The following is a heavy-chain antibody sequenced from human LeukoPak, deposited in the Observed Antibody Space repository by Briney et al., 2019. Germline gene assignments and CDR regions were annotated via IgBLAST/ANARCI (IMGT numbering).Heavy chain of an antibody. CDR1: GYTFTSYD. D-gene: IGHD3-9*01. CDR2: MNPNSGNT. Sequence: VASVKVSCKASGYTFTSYDINWVRQATGQGLEWMGWMNPNSGNTGYAQKFQGRVTMTRNTSISTAYMELSSLRSEDTAVYYCARSGEPLRYFDWLSNYYYGMDVWGQGTLVTVSS. J-gene: IGHJ6*02. CDR3: ARSGEPLRYFDWLSNYYYGMDV. V-gene: IGHV1-8*01.